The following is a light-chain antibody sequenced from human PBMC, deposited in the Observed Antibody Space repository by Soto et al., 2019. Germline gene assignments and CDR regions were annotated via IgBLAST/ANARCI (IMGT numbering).Light chain of an antibody. CDR1: QSVSTN. V-gene: IGKV3-11*01. CDR3: QQCNNWPPEIT. Sequence: ETVMTQSPATLSVSPGERATLSCRASQSVSTNLAWYQHKPGQAPRLLIYDASNRATGIPARFSGSGSGTDFTLTISSLEPEDFAVYYCQQCNNWPPEITFGQGTRLEI. CDR2: DAS. J-gene: IGKJ5*01.